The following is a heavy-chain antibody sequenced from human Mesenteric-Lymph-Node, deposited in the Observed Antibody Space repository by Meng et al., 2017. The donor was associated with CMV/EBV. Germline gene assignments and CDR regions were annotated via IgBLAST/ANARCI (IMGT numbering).Heavy chain of an antibody. CDR3: ATERQWLVSVGYGMDV. Sequence: GESLKISCAASGFTFSSYWMSWVRQAPGKGLEWVANIKQDGSEKYYVDSVKGRFTISRDNSKNTLYLQMNSLRAEDTAVYYCATERQWLVSVGYGMDVWGQGTTVTVSS. V-gene: IGHV3-7*01. J-gene: IGHJ6*02. CDR1: GFTFSSYW. D-gene: IGHD6-19*01. CDR2: IKQDGSEK.